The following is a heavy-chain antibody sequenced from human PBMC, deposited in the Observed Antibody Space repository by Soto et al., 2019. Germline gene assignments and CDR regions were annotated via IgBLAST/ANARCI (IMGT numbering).Heavy chain of an antibody. V-gene: IGHV1-18*01. J-gene: IGHJ6*02. D-gene: IGHD3-10*01. Sequence: QVQLVQSGAEVKKPGASVKVSCKASGYTFTSYGITWVRQAPGQGLEWMGWISAYNGNTNYAQKLQGRVTMTTDTPTSTAYMELRSLRSDDTAVYYCARDPMVRGVGNGMDVWGQGTTVTVSS. CDR3: ARDPMVRGVGNGMDV. CDR1: GYTFTSYG. CDR2: ISAYNGNT.